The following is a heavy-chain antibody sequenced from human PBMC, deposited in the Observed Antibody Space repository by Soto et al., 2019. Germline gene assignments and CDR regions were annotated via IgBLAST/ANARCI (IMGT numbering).Heavy chain of an antibody. D-gene: IGHD6-19*01. J-gene: IGHJ4*02. Sequence: PGGSLRLSCAASVFSFVSYAMNWVRQAPGKGLEWVSGLSGSGTSTYYADSVKGRFTISRDNSRDTLFLQMNSLTADDTAVYYCAKATTNGGWFNPFDSWGQGAMVTVSS. CDR3: AKATTNGGWFNPFDS. CDR2: LSGSGTST. CDR1: VFSFVSYA. V-gene: IGHV3-23*01.